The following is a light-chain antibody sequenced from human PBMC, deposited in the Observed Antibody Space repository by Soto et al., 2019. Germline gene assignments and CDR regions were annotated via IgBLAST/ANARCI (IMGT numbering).Light chain of an antibody. CDR3: MQALQTPVT. Sequence: DIVMTQSPLSLPVTPGEPASISCRSSQSLLPGNGYNYLDWYLQKPGQSPQLLIYLGSNRASGVPDRGSGSGSGTDFTLKISRVEAEDVGVYYCMQALQTPVTFGQGTKLEIK. CDR2: LGS. V-gene: IGKV2-28*01. J-gene: IGKJ2*01. CDR1: QSLLPGNGYNY.